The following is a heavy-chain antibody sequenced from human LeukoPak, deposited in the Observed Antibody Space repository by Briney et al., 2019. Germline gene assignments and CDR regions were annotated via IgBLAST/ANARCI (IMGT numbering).Heavy chain of an antibody. J-gene: IGHJ4*02. CDR2: IYYSGST. Sequence: SETLSLTCTVSGGSISSGGYYWSWIRQHPGKGLEWIGYIYYSGSTYYNPSLKSRVTISVDTSKNQFSLKLSSVTAADTAVYYCAKDTGAGRALDYWGQGTLVTVSS. D-gene: IGHD1-14*01. V-gene: IGHV4-31*03. CDR1: GGSISSGGYY. CDR3: AKDTGAGRALDY.